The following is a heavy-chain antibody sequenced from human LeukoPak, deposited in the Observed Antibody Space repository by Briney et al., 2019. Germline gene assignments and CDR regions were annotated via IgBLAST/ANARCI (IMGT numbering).Heavy chain of an antibody. CDR3: ARDKTQLRYFDWLSNSGAFDI. Sequence: SETLSLTCAVYGGSFIGFHWNWIRQPPGKGLEWIGYIYYSGSTNYNPSLKSRVTISVDTSKNQFSLKLSSVTAADTAVYYCARDKTQLRYFDWLSNSGAFDIWGQGTMVTVSS. CDR1: GGSFIGFH. J-gene: IGHJ3*02. CDR2: IYYSGST. D-gene: IGHD3-9*01. V-gene: IGHV4-59*01.